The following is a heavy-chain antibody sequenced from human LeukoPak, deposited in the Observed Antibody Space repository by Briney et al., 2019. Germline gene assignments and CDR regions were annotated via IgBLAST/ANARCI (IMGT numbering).Heavy chain of an antibody. CDR2: MNPNSGNT. D-gene: IGHD6-13*01. CDR1: GYTFTSYD. J-gene: IGHJ4*02. CDR3: ARDFSQVAAAGTNGPSFDY. V-gene: IGHV1-8*01. Sequence: ASVKVSCKASGYTFTSYDINWVRQATGQGLEWMGWMNPNSGNTGYAQKFQGRVTMTTDTSTSTAYMELRSLRSDDTAVYYCARDFSQVAAAGTNGPSFDYWGQGTLVTVAA.